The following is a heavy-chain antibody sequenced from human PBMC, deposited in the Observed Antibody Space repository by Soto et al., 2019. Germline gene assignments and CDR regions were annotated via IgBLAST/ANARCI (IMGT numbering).Heavy chain of an antibody. J-gene: IGHJ5*02. CDR2: ISAYNGNT. V-gene: IGHV1-18*01. CDR1: GYTFTSYG. Sequence: GASVKVSCKASGYTFTSYGISWVRQAPGQGLEWMGWISAYNGNTNYAQKLQGRVTMTTDTSTSTAYMELRSLRSDDTAVYYCAREGALRGYCSGGSCYYGPWGQGTLVTVSS. CDR3: AREGALRGYCSGGSCYYGP. D-gene: IGHD2-15*01.